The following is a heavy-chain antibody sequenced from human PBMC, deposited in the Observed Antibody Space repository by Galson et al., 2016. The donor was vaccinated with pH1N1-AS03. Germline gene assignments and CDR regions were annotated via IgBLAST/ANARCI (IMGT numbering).Heavy chain of an antibody. Sequence: TLSLTCSVSGGSISSGSYYWSWIRQPAGKGLEWIGRIYTSGSTNYNPSLKRRVTISVDTSKNQVSLKLSSVTAADTAVYYCARATGGFSYGTPFFDSWGQGTLVTVSS. J-gene: IGHJ4*02. CDR1: GGSISSGSYY. V-gene: IGHV4-61*02. D-gene: IGHD5-18*01. CDR2: IYTSGST. CDR3: ARATGGFSYGTPFFDS.